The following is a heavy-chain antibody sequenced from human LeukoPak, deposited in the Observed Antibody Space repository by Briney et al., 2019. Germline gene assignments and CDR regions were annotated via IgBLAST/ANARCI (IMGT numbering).Heavy chain of an antibody. V-gene: IGHV4-59*01. D-gene: IGHD3-16*01. CDR3: ARGGNYFDY. J-gene: IGHJ4*02. CDR1: GGSNSSYY. Sequence: PSQTLSLTCTVSGGSNSSYYWRWIRQPPGKGLEWIGYIYYSGSTNYNPSLKSRVTISVDTSKNQFSLKLSSVTAADTAVYYCARGGNYFDYWGQGTLVTVSS. CDR2: IYYSGST.